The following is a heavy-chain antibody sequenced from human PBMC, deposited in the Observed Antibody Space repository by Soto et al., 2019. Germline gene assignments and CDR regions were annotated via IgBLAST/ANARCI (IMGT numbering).Heavy chain of an antibody. CDR3: ASSIGSSWSGGFDY. CDR2: IYDSGST. V-gene: IGHV4-59*01. Sequence: QVQLQESGPGLVKPSETLSLTCTVSGGSISRYYWSWIRQPPGKGLEWIGYIYDSGSTNYNPSLKSRVTISVDTSQNQFSLKLSSVTAADTAVYYCASSIGSSWSGGFDYWGQGTLVTVSS. CDR1: GGSISRYY. J-gene: IGHJ4*02. D-gene: IGHD6-13*01.